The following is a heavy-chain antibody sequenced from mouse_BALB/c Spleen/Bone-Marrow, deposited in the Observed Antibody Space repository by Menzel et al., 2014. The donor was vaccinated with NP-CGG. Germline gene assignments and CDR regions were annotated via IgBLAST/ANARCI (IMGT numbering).Heavy chain of an antibody. CDR3: VRGNYGNYVDYFDF. CDR1: GFTFSSYG. CDR2: INSNGGST. D-gene: IGHD2-1*01. V-gene: IGHV5-6-3*01. Sequence: EVKVVESGGGLVQPGGSLKLSCAASGFTFSSYGMSWVRQTPDKRLELVATINSNGGSTYYPDRVKGRFTISRDTAKNTLYLQMSSLKSEETAMYYCVRGNYGNYVDYFDFWGQGTTLTVSS. J-gene: IGHJ2*01.